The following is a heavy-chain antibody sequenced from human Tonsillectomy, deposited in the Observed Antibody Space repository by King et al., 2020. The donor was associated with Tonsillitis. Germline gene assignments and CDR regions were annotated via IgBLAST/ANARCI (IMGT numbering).Heavy chain of an antibody. J-gene: IGHJ4*02. Sequence: VQLVESGGGLVQPGRSLRLSCAASGFTFDDYAMHWVRQAPGKGLEWVSGISWISGSIGYADSVKGRFTISRDNAKNSLYLQMNRLRAEDTALYYCAITSAKHCDPKLGCPLNFDYWGQGTLVTVSS. CDR2: ISWISGSI. CDR3: AITSAKHCDPKLGCPLNFDY. D-gene: IGHD3-16*01. V-gene: IGHV3-9*01. CDR1: GFTFDDYA.